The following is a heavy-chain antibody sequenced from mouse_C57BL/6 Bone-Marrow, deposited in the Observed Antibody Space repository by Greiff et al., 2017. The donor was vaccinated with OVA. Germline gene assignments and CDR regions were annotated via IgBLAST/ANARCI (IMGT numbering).Heavy chain of an antibody. J-gene: IGHJ3*01. CDR1: GYTFTTYG. CDR2: INPSDDYI. CDR3: ASAVFAY. Sequence: QVQLQQPGAELVKPGASGKLSGKVSGYTFTTYGMQWVKQRPGQGLEWIGEINPSDDYINYNQKLKGKATLTVDTSSSTAYMQLSSLTSEDSAVYYCASAVFAYWGQGTLVTVSA. V-gene: IGHV1-50*01.